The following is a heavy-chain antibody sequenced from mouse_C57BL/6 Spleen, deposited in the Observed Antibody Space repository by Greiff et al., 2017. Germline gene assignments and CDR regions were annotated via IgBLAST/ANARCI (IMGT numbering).Heavy chain of an antibody. J-gene: IGHJ3*01. Sequence: QVQLQQSGAELARPGASVKMSCKASGYTFTSYTMHWVKQRPGQGLEWIGYINPSSGYTKYNQKFKDKATLTADKSSSTAYMQLNSLTSEDSAVYYCARSDFGWFAYWGQGTLVTVSA. CDR1: GYTFTSYT. V-gene: IGHV1-4*01. CDR3: ARSDFGWFAY. CDR2: INPSSGYT.